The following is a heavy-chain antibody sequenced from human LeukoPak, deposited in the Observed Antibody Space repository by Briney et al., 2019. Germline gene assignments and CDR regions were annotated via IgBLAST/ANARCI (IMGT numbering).Heavy chain of an antibody. V-gene: IGHV3-30*18. CDR1: GFTFSSYG. D-gene: IGHD1-26*01. Sequence: PGGSLRLSCAASGFTFSSYGMHWVRQAPGKGLEWVAVISYDGSNKYYADSVKGRFTISRDNSKNTLYLQMNSLRAEDTAVYYCAKDREWELNSPPFDYWGQGTLVTVSS. CDR2: ISYDGSNK. CDR3: AKDREWELNSPPFDY. J-gene: IGHJ4*02.